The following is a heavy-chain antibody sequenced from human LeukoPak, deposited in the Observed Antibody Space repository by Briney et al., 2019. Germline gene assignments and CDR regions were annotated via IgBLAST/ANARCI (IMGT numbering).Heavy chain of an antibody. V-gene: IGHV3-30*03. CDR2: VPYDGTSP. D-gene: IGHD1-26*01. J-gene: IGHJ4*02. CDR3: ARQSLGASGLDH. Sequence: GGSLRLSCAASGFAFSSYWMSWVRQAPNKGLDWVAVVPYDGTSPLHAASVNGRFTISRDNSKDTVFLQMNSLRVDDTAIYYCARQSLGASGLDHWGQGVLVTVSS. CDR1: GFAFSSYW.